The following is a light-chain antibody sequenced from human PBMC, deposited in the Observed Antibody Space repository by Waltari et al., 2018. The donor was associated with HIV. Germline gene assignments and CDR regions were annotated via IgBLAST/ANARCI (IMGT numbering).Light chain of an antibody. V-gene: IGLV2-11*01. CDR2: DVN. Sequence: QSALTQPRSVSGSSGQSATLSSTGTSSAVGDYNYVSWYQQHPGKAPKLMIFDVNKRPSGVPDRFSGSKSGNTASLTISGLQAEDEADYYCCSYADKYTWVFGGGTKLTVL. CDR3: CSYADKYTWV. J-gene: IGLJ3*02. CDR1: SSAVGDYNY.